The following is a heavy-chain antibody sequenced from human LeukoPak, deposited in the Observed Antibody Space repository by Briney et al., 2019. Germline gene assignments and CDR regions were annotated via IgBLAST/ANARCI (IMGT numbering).Heavy chain of an antibody. CDR3: ARRGAPPPGGYYYYGRDV. CDR1: GFSFSSNY. V-gene: IGHV3-53*04. Sequence: GGSLRLSCAASGFSFSSNYMTWVRQAPGKGLQWVSVIYSGGGTYYADSVKGRFTISRHNSQNTLYLQMNSLRPEDTAVYYCARRGAPPPGGYYYYGRDVWGQGATVTVSS. J-gene: IGHJ6*02. CDR2: IYSGGGT. D-gene: IGHD2-15*01.